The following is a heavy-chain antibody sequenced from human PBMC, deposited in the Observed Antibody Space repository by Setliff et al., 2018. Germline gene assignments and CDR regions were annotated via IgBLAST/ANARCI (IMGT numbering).Heavy chain of an antibody. Sequence: PETLSLTWTVSGGSISSYYWSWIRQPAGKGLEWIGRIYTSGSTHYNHSLKSRVTISVDTSKNQLPLKLSAVTASDTAMYYCAGRDPLMRDLVVVPAAIGMDVWGQGTMVTVSS. D-gene: IGHD2-2*01. CDR2: IYTSGST. CDR1: GGSISSYY. J-gene: IGHJ6*02. V-gene: IGHV4-4*07. CDR3: AGRDPLMRDLVVVPAAIGMDV.